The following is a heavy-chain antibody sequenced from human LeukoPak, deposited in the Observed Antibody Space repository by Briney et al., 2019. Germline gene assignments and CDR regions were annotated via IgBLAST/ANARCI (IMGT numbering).Heavy chain of an antibody. CDR2: ISAYNGNT. J-gene: IGHJ5*02. D-gene: IGHD2-15*01. CDR1: GYTFTSYG. CDR3: ARDLGSCYSGFYGCWFDP. V-gene: IGHV1-18*01. Sequence: ASVKVSCEASGYTFTSYGISWVRQAPGQGLEWMGWISAYNGNTNYAQKLQGRVTMTTDTSTSTAYMELRSLRSDDTAVYYCARDLGSCYSGFYGCWFDPWGQGTLVTVSS.